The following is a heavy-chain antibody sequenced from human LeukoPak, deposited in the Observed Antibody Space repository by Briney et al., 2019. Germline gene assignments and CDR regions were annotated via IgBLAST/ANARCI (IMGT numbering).Heavy chain of an antibody. Sequence: ASVKVSCKTSGNTFSSNIINWVRQAPGQRLDWMGWINAGNGNTKYSEKFQGRVTITRDTSASTVYMELSSLRSEDTAAYYCARERPTTTAFHVWGQGTMVTVSP. CDR2: INAGNGNT. J-gene: IGHJ3*01. CDR1: GNTFSSNI. CDR3: ARERPTTTAFHV. V-gene: IGHV1-3*01. D-gene: IGHD1-14*01.